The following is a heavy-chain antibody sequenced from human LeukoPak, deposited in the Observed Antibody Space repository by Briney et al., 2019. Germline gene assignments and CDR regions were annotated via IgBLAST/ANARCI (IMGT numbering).Heavy chain of an antibody. CDR2: IYTSGST. J-gene: IGHJ3*02. CDR1: SGSISSYY. V-gene: IGHV4-4*07. D-gene: IGHD6-13*01. CDR3: ARDPQGAAAGAGGAFDI. Sequence: SETLSLTCTVSSGSISSYYWSWIRQPAGKGLEWIGRIYTSGSTNYNPSLKSRVTMSVDTSKNQFSLKLSSVTAADTAVYYCARDPQGAAAGAGGAFDIWGQGAMVTVSS.